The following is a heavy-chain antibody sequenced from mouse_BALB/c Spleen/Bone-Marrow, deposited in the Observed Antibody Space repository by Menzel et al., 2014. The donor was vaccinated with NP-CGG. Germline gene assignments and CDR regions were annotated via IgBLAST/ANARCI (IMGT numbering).Heavy chain of an antibody. J-gene: IGHJ3*01. CDR2: IRNKANGYTT. V-gene: IGHV7-3*02. D-gene: IGHD2-1*01. CDR3: ARDYGNYVQFAY. CDR1: GFTFTDYY. Sequence: EVKLMESGGGLVQPGGSLRLSCATSGFTFTDYYMSWVRQPPGKALEWLGFIRNKANGYTTEYSASVKGRFTISRDNSQSILYLQMSTLRAEDSATYYCARDYGNYVQFAYWGQGTLVTVSA.